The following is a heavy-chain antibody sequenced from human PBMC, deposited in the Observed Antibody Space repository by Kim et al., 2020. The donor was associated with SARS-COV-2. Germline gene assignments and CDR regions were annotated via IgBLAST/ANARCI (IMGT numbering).Heavy chain of an antibody. Sequence: GWTTDYAAPVKGRFTISRDDSKNTLYLQMNSLKTEDTAVHYCTTLRWIVPWGQGTLVTVSS. V-gene: IGHV3-15*01. CDR2: GWTT. D-gene: IGHD3-16*01. CDR3: TTLRWIVP. J-gene: IGHJ5*02.